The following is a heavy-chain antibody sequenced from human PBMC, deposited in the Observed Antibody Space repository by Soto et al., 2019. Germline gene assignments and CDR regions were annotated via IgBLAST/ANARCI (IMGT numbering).Heavy chain of an antibody. CDR1: GFTYSNYA. V-gene: IGHV3-48*02. Sequence: GGSLRLSCAASGFTYSNYAMNWVRQAPEKGLECVAYISASSSSIYYADSVKGRFTISRDNAKNSLYLQMNSLRDEDTAVYYCTRDFTWSEVYWGQGVQVTVYS. J-gene: IGHJ4*02. CDR2: ISASSSSI. D-gene: IGHD3-3*01. CDR3: TRDFTWSEVY.